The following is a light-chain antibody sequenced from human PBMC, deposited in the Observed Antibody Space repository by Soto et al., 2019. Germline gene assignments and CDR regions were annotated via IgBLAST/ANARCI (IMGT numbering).Light chain of an antibody. CDR2: DVS. V-gene: IGLV2-14*01. J-gene: IGLJ1*01. Sequence: QSVLTQPASVSGSPGQSITISCTGTSSDFGGYNYVSWYQQHPGKAPKLMIYDVSNRPSGVSNRFSGSKSGNTASLTISGFHAEDEADYYCSSYTSSSTLYVFETGTKVTFL. CDR1: SSDFGGYNY. CDR3: SSYTSSSTLYV.